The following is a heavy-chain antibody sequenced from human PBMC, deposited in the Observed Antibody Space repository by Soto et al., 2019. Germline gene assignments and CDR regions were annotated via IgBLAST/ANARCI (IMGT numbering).Heavy chain of an antibody. CDR1: GGSISSYY. V-gene: IGHV4-59*01. CDR3: ARGRPRYSSSWEDNWFDP. CDR2: IYYSGST. J-gene: IGHJ5*02. Sequence: SETLSLTCTVSGGSISSYYWSWIRQPPGKGLEWIGYIYYSGSTNYNPSLKSRVTISVDTSKNQFSLKLSSVTAADTAVYYCARGRPRYSSSWEDNWFDPWGQGTLVTVSS. D-gene: IGHD6-13*01.